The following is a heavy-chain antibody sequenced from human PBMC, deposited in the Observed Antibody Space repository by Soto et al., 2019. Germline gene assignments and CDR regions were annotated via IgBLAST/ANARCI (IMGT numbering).Heavy chain of an antibody. CDR3: ARVQLYYNDISGRPLNAFDI. CDR2: IRNKANSYTA. D-gene: IGHD3-22*01. CDR1: GFTFSDHY. Sequence: GGSLRLSCAASGFTFSDHYMDWVRQASGKGLEWVGRIRNKANSYTAEYAASVKGRFTVSRDDSKNSLYLQMNSLRAEDTAVYYCARVQLYYNDISGRPLNAFDIWGQGTMVTVSS. J-gene: IGHJ3*02. V-gene: IGHV3-72*01.